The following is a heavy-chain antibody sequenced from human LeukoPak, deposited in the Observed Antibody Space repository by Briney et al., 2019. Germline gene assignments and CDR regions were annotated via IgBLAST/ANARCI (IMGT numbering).Heavy chain of an antibody. Sequence: SGTLSLTCAVYGGSFSGYYWSWIRQPPGKGLEWIGEINHSGSTNYNPSLKSRVTISVDTSKNQFSLKLSSVTAADTAVYYCASTIPRYSGLTYNWFDPWGQGTLVTVSS. CDR3: ASTIPRYSGLTYNWFDP. V-gene: IGHV4-34*01. D-gene: IGHD5-12*01. J-gene: IGHJ5*02. CDR2: INHSGST. CDR1: GGSFSGYY.